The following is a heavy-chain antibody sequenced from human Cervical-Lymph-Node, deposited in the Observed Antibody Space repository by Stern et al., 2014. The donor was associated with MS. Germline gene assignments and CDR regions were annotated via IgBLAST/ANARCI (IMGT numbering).Heavy chain of an antibody. CDR2: ISWNGNIS. V-gene: IGHV3-9*01. CDR1: GFALEDYA. J-gene: IGHJ6*02. CDR3: ASLAVAGTGGLDV. D-gene: IGHD6-19*01. Sequence: EVQLVESGGGLVQPGRSLTLSCVASGFALEDYAMHWVRQVPGKGLEWVSGISWNGNISVYADSVKGRFTFSRDNAKNSMFLEMDNLTTEDTALYYCASLAVAGTGGLDVWGQGTTVTVS.